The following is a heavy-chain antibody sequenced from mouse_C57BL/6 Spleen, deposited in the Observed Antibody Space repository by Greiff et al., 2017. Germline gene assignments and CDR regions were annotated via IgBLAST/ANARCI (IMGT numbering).Heavy chain of an antibody. D-gene: IGHD1-1*01. CDR2: ISYSGST. V-gene: IGHV3-1*01. CDR1: GYSITSGYD. J-gene: IGHJ2*01. CDR3: ARGDYGKVDY. Sequence: DVQLQESGPGMVKPSQSLSLTCTVTGYSITSGYDWHWIRHFPGNKLEWMGYISYSGSTNYNPSLKSRISITHDTSKNHFFLKLNSVTTEDTATYYCARGDYGKVDYWGQGTTLTVSS.